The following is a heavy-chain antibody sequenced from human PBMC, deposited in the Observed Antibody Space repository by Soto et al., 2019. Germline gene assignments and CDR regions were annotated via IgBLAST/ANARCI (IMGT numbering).Heavy chain of an antibody. D-gene: IGHD6-6*01. J-gene: IGHJ6*02. V-gene: IGHV4-59*01. CDR3: ARYLFEYSSSSEDYYGMDV. Sequence: TSETLSLTCTVSGGSISSYYWSWIRQPPGKGLEWIGYIYYSGSTNYNPSLKSRVTISVDTSKNQFSLKLSSVTAADTAVYYCARYLFEYSSSSEDYYGMDVWGQGTTVTVSS. CDR2: IYYSGST. CDR1: GGSISSYY.